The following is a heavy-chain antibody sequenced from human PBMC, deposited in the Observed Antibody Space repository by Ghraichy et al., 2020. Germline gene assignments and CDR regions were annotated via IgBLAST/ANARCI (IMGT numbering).Heavy chain of an antibody. D-gene: IGHD3-10*01. Sequence: GESLNISCAASGFTFSSYSMNWVRQAPGKGLEWVSYISSSSSTIYYADSVKGRFTISRDNAKNSLYLQMNSLRDEDTAVYYCARVTEFQGYYYYYYGMDVWGQGTTVTVSS. CDR3: ARVTEFQGYYYYYYGMDV. V-gene: IGHV3-48*02. CDR2: ISSSSSTI. CDR1: GFTFSSYS. J-gene: IGHJ6*02.